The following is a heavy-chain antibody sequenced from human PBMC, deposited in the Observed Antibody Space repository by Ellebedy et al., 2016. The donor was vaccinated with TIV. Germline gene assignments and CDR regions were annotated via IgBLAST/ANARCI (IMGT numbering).Heavy chain of an antibody. CDR2: SREIASFI. D-gene: IGHD2-21*02. CDR3: ARGQPLLDYYYGMDV. CDR1: EFTFSSYS. J-gene: IGHJ6*02. Sequence: GESLKISCAASEFTFSSYSMNWVRQAPGKGLEWVSSSREIASFIYYGDSVRGRFTISRDNGKNSLYLQMNSLRAEDTAVYYCARGQPLLDYYYGMDVWGQGTTVTVSS. V-gene: IGHV3-21*01.